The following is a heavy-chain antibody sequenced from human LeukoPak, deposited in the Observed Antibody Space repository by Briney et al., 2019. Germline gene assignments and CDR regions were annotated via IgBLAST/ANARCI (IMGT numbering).Heavy chain of an antibody. Sequence: GGSLRLSCAASGFTLGAYWMTWVRQAPGKGLEWVANINQDGSEKYFVDSVKGRCTISRDNVKNSLYLHISSLRAEDTAVYYCTGDLLWARARLNLPLGGDFWGQGTLVTVSS. D-gene: IGHD2-21*01. J-gene: IGHJ4*02. CDR1: GFTLGAYW. CDR3: TGDLLWARARLNLPLGGDF. V-gene: IGHV3-7*05. CDR2: INQDGSEK.